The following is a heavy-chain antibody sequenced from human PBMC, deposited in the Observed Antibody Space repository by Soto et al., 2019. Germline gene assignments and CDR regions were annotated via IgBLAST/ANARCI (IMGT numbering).Heavy chain of an antibody. CDR1: GYAFTSYY. D-gene: IGHD6-13*01. CDR2: INPSGGST. J-gene: IGHJ6*02. V-gene: IGHV1-46*01. Sequence: SVRVSCKASGYAFTSYYMHWVRQAPGQGLEWMGIINPSGGSTSYAQKFQGRVTMTRDTSTSTVYMELSSLRSEDTAVYYCARSGRRPYSSSWYSRDYYYGMDVSGQGTKVTGSS. CDR3: ARSGRRPYSSSWYSRDYYYGMDV.